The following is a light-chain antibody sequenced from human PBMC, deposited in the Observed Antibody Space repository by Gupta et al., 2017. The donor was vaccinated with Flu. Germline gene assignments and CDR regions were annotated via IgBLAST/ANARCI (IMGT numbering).Light chain of an antibody. V-gene: IGLV2-11*01. CDR2: DVT. J-gene: IGLJ2*01. CDR3: CSYADSAHVL. CDR1: SSDVGGYNY. Sequence: QSALTQPRSVSGSPGQSVTISCTGTSSDVGGYNYVSWYQQHPDKVPKLMIYDVTKRPAGVPVRFSGSKSGNTASLTITGLQAEDEADYYCCSYADSAHVLFGGGTKLTVL.